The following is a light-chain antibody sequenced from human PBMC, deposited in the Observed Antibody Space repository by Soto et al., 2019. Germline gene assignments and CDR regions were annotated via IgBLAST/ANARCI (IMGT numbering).Light chain of an antibody. CDR1: SSDVGGYNY. CDR2: EVS. CDR3: TSYTTSSTHGV. J-gene: IGLJ3*02. Sequence: QSALTQPASVSGSPGQSITISCTGTSSDVGGYNYVSWYQQHPGKAPKLMIYEVSNRPSGVSNRFSGSKSGNTAPLTISGLQAEDEADYYCTSYTTSSTHGVFGGGTKLTVL. V-gene: IGLV2-14*01.